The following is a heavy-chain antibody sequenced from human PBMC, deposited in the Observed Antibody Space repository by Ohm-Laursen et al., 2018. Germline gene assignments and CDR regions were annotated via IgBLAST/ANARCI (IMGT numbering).Heavy chain of an antibody. CDR2: INHSRST. CDR3: ARGFSGWWGRIDY. Sequence: PSETLSLTWAVYGGSFSGYYWNWIRQPPGKGLEWIGEINHSRSTKYNSSFKSRVTISVDTSKNQFSLKLSSVTAADTAVHYCARGFSGWWGRIDYWGQGILVTVSS. V-gene: IGHV4-34*01. D-gene: IGHD6-19*01. CDR1: GGSFSGYY. J-gene: IGHJ4*02.